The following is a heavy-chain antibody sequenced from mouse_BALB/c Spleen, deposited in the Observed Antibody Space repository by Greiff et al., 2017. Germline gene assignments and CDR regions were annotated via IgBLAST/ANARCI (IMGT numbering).Heavy chain of an antibody. Sequence: EVLLVESGGGLVKPGGSLKLSCAASGFTFSSYAMSWVRQTPEKRLEWVATISSGGSNTYYPDSVKGSFTISRDNAKNTLYLQLSSLTSEDTAMYYCARKSDYGWFDYWGQGTPLTVSA. J-gene: IGHJ3*01. CDR2: ISSGGSNT. V-gene: IGHV5-9-3*01. D-gene: IGHD1-1*02. CDR1: GFTFSSYA. CDR3: ARKSDYGWFDY.